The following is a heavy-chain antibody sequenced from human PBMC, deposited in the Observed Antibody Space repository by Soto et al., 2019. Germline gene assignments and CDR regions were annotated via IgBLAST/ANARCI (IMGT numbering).Heavy chain of an antibody. Sequence: SVKVSCKASGGTFSSYAISWVRQAPGQGLEWMGGIIPIFGTANYAQKFQGRVTITADESTSTAYMELSSLRSEDTAVYYCARGGSSGYYVDYWGQGTLVTVSS. J-gene: IGHJ4*02. CDR1: GGTFSSYA. V-gene: IGHV1-69*13. CDR3: ARGGSSGYYVDY. D-gene: IGHD3-22*01. CDR2: IIPIFGTA.